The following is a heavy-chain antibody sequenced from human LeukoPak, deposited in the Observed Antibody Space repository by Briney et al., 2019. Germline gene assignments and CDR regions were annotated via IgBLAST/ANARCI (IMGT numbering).Heavy chain of an antibody. CDR1: GFTVSTNY. CDR2: LYSGGST. CDR3: ARVNGGSYFFDY. Sequence: GGSLRLSCAVAGFTVSTNYMSWVRLAPGKGLEWVSVLYSGGSTYDADSVKGRFTISRDNSKNTLYLQMNSLRAEDTAVYYCARVNGGSYFFDYWGQGTLVTVSS. V-gene: IGHV3-66*01. D-gene: IGHD4-23*01. J-gene: IGHJ4*02.